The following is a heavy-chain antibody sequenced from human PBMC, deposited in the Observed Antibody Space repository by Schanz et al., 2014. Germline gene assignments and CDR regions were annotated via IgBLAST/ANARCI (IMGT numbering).Heavy chain of an antibody. J-gene: IGHJ6*04. D-gene: IGHD4-4*01. CDR3: ARDRKTVTLDSYYYGMGV. CDR1: GYTFRNYG. CDR2: ISAYNGNT. Sequence: SCKASGYTFRNYGMSWVRQAPGQWLEWMGWISAYNGNTNYAQKVQGRVTMTTATSTSRAYMELSRLRSDDTGVYYCARDRKTVTLDSYYYGMGVWGVGITVTVSS. V-gene: IGHV1-18*01.